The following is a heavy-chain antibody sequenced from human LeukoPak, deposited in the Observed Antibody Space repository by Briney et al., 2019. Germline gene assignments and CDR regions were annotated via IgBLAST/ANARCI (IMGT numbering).Heavy chain of an antibody. V-gene: IGHV1-69*05. J-gene: IGHJ4*02. D-gene: IGHD3-3*01. CDR2: IIPIFGTA. Sequence: SVKVSCKASGGTFSSYAISWVRQAPGQGLEWMGGIIPIFGTANYAQKFQGRVTTTTDESTSTAYMELSSLRSEDTAVYYCARSRITIFGVVTPRGNFDYWGQGTLVTVSS. CDR3: ARSRITIFGVVTPRGNFDY. CDR1: GGTFSSYA.